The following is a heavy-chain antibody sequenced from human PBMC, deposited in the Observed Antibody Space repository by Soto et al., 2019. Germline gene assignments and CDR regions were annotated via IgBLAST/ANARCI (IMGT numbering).Heavy chain of an antibody. CDR3: ARDRGRPHLSDKNYYDSSDLDYGRPV. V-gene: IGHV3-30*03. CDR1: GFTFSDYA. CDR2: VPHDGRDT. Sequence: RGSLRLSCESSGFTFSDYAMHWVRQAPGKGLEWVAVVPHDGRDTHYADSVKGRFTISRDSSKNTVSLEMTSLRHEDSAVYYCARDRGRPHLSDKNYYDSSDLDYGRPVCRQGT. J-gene: IGHJ6*02. D-gene: IGHD3-22*01.